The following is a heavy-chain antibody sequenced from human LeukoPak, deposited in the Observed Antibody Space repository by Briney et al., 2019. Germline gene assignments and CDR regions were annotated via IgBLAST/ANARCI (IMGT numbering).Heavy chain of an antibody. CDR2: ISWNSGSI. CDR1: GFTFDGYA. V-gene: IGHV3-9*01. D-gene: IGHD3-10*01. Sequence: GGSLRLSCAASGFTFDGYAMHWVRQAPGKGLEWVSGISWNSGSIGYADSVKGRFTISRDNAKNSLYLQMNSLRAEDTAVYYCARDREVRGSIAYYWGQGTLVTVSS. J-gene: IGHJ4*02. CDR3: ARDREVRGSIAYY.